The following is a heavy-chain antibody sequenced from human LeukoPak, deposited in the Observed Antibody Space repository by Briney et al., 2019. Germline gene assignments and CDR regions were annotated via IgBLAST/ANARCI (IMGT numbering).Heavy chain of an antibody. CDR3: ARINSSGWIDY. CDR2: IYYSGST. CDR1: GGSISSYY. V-gene: IGHV4-59*01. J-gene: IGHJ4*02. D-gene: IGHD6-19*01. Sequence: SETLSLTCTVSGGSISSYYWSWIRQPPGKGLEWIGYIYYSGSTNYNPSLKSRVTISVDTSKNQFSLKLSSVTAADTAVYYCARINSSGWIDYWGQGALVTVSS.